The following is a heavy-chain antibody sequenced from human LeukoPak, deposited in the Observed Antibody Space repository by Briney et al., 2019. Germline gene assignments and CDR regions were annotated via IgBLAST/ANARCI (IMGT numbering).Heavy chain of an antibody. J-gene: IGHJ6*03. CDR3: ARDDFWSGYPAYYYYYMDV. CDR1: GFTISSYW. D-gene: IGHD3-3*01. V-gene: IGHV3-7*01. Sequence: GGSLRLSCAAFGFTISSYWMSWVRQAPGKGLEWVANIKQDGSEKYYVDSVKGRFTISRDNAKNSLYLQMNSLRAEDTAVYYCARDDFWSGYPAYYYYYMDVWGKGTTVTVSS. CDR2: IKQDGSEK.